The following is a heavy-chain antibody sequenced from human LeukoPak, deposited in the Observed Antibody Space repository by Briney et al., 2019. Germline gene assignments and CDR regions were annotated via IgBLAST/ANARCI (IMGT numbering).Heavy chain of an antibody. D-gene: IGHD6-6*01. CDR3: ARDRGRSSSDYYYYYMDV. J-gene: IGHJ6*03. CDR1: GFTVSNNY. Sequence: PGGSLRLSCAASGFTVSNNYMTWVRQAPGKGLEWVSVLYTGGTTYYADSVKGRFTISRDNSKNTLYLQMNSLRAEDTAVYYCARDRGRSSSDYYYYYMDVWGKGTTVTVSS. CDR2: LYTGGTT. V-gene: IGHV3-66*01.